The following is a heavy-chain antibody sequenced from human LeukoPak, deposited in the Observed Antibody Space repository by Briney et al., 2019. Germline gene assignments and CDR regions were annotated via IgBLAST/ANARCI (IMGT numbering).Heavy chain of an antibody. D-gene: IGHD1-1*01. CDR1: GFTISSFD. CDR3: ARGPPRGKYYYMDV. J-gene: IGHJ6*03. CDR2: IWTAGDT. V-gene: IGHV3-13*01. Sequence: GGSLRLSCAASGFTISSFDMHWVRQATGQGLGWVSTIWTAGDTYYPGSVEGRFTLSRDNAKNSVYLQMNSLTAGDTAVYYCARGPPRGKYYYMDVWGKGTTVTVSS.